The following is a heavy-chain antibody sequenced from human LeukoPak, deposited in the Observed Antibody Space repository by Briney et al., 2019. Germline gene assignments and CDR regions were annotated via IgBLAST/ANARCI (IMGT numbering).Heavy chain of an antibody. CDR3: AREGVPAAPNFDY. V-gene: IGHV3-7*01. CDR2: IKQDGSEK. D-gene: IGHD2-2*01. Sequence: PGGSLRLSCAASGFTFSSYWMSWVRQAPGKGLEWVANIKQDGSEKYYVDSVKGRFTISRDNAKNSLYLQMNSLRAEDTAVYYCAREGVPAAPNFDYWGQGTQVTVSS. CDR1: GFTFSSYW. J-gene: IGHJ4*02.